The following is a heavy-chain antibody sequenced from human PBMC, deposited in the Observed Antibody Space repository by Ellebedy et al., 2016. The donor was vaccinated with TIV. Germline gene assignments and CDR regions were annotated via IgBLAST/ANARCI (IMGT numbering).Heavy chain of an antibody. Sequence: GESLKISCAASGFTFSNYAMNWVRQAPGKGLEWVSVISGSGVTTYYAHSVKGRFTVSRDNSKNTLYLQMNGLRVADTAIYYCAKDYWQLLIKGFVDSWGQGTLVTVSS. J-gene: IGHJ4*02. CDR1: GFTFSNYA. CDR2: ISGSGVTT. D-gene: IGHD2-8*01. CDR3: AKDYWQLLIKGFVDS. V-gene: IGHV3-23*01.